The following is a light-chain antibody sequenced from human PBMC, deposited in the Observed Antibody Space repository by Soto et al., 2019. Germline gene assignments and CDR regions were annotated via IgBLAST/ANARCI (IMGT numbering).Light chain of an antibody. CDR3: QKYNSAPLT. V-gene: IGKV1-27*01. J-gene: IGKJ4*01. CDR2: AAS. Sequence: DIQMTQSPSSLSASVGDRVTITCRASLPICNYLAWYQQKPGKIPNLLIYAASTLQAWVPSRFSGSGSGTDFTLTISGQQPEDIAAYYCQKYNSAPLTFAGGTKVEIK. CDR1: LPICNY.